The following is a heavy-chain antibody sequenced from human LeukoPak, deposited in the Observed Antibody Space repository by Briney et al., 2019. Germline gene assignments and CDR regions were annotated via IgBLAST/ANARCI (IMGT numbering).Heavy chain of an antibody. CDR2: ISYDGSNQ. Sequence: GRSLRHSCAASGFTFSSYGMHWVRQAPGKGLEWVALISYDGSNQYYADSVKGRFTISRDNSKNTLYLQMSSLRAEDTAVYYCVKDLWVREAPGLFDYWDQGTLVTVTS. V-gene: IGHV3-30*18. J-gene: IGHJ4*02. CDR3: VKDLWVREAPGLFDY. D-gene: IGHD3-10*01. CDR1: GFTFSSYG.